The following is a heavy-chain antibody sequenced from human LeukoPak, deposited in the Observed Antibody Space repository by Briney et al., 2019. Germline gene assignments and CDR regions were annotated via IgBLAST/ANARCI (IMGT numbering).Heavy chain of an antibody. Sequence: ASVKVSCTASGYTFTDYYMHWVRQAPGQGLEWMGWINPESGGTKYAQRFQGRVTMTRDTSISTAYMELSRLRSDDTAVYYCARLAAVAPDYWGQGTLVTVSS. CDR2: INPESGGT. V-gene: IGHV1-2*02. D-gene: IGHD6-19*01. J-gene: IGHJ4*02. CDR1: GYTFTDYY. CDR3: ARLAAVAPDY.